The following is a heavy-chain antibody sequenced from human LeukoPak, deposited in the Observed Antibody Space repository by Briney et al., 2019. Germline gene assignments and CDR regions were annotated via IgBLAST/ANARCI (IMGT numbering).Heavy chain of an antibody. CDR3: ARGGRMDWFDP. J-gene: IGHJ5*02. D-gene: IGHD5-24*01. Sequence: GGSLRLSCAASRFAFNTYAMHWVRQPLGKGPEWVAVISYDGSKQFSAEAVKGRFTISRDNSKNTLFLEMNSLRPEDTAVYYCARGGRMDWFDPWGQGTLVTVSS. CDR1: RFAFNTYA. CDR2: ISYDGSKQ. V-gene: IGHV3-30*04.